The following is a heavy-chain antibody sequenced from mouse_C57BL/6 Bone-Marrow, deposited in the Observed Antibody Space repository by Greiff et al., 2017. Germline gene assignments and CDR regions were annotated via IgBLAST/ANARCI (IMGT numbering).Heavy chain of an antibody. D-gene: IGHD2-5*01. CDR3: ARGIVTTCFDD. Sequence: EVQGVESGGGLVKPGGSLKLSCAASGFTFSSYAMSWVRQTPEKRLEWVATISDGGSYTYYPDNVKGRFTISRDNAKNNLYLQMSHLKSEDTAMYYCARGIVTTCFDDWGQGTTLTVSS. J-gene: IGHJ2*01. V-gene: IGHV5-4*01. CDR2: ISDGGSYT. CDR1: GFTFSSYA.